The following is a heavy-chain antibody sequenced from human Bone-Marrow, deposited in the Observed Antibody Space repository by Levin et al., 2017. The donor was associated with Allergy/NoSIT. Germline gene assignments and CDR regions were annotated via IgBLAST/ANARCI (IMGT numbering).Heavy chain of an antibody. J-gene: IGHJ4*02. Sequence: GESLKISCATSGFLFGAYDIHWVRQSPGKGLQWVAFISHDGGSRDYADSVKGRFTVSRDNPTNTVFLQMKSLRTDDTVVYYCARVLGHSGYDCAYWGQGALVTVSS. CDR2: ISHDGGSR. V-gene: IGHV3-30*03. CDR1: GFLFGAYD. CDR3: ARVLGHSGYDCAY. D-gene: IGHD5-12*01.